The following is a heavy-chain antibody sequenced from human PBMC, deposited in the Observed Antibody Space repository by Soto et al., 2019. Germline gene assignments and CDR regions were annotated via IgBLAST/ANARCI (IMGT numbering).Heavy chain of an antibody. D-gene: IGHD1-1*01. V-gene: IGHV3-33*01. J-gene: IGHJ4*02. CDR2: IWYDGSNK. CDR1: GFTFSSYG. CDR3: ARGSPRNTDFDY. Sequence: QVQLVESGGGVVQPGRSLGLSCAASGFTFSSYGMHWVRQAPGKGLEWVAVIWYDGSNKYYADSVKGRFTISRDNSKNTLYLQMNSLRAEDTAVYYCARGSPRNTDFDYWGQGTLVTVSS.